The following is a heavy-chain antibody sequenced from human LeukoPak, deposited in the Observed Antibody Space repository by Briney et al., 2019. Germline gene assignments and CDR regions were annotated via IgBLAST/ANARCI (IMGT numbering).Heavy chain of an antibody. CDR2: IYYSGST. CDR1: GGSISSSSYY. CDR3: ARQPRITIFGVVTPRGMDV. J-gene: IGHJ6*02. D-gene: IGHD3-3*01. V-gene: IGHV4-39*01. Sequence: SETLSLTCTVSGGSISSSSYYWGWIRQPPGKGLEWIGSIYYSGSTYYNPSLKSRVTISVDTPKNQFSLKLSSVTAADTAVYYCARQPRITIFGVVTPRGMDVWGQGTTVTVSS.